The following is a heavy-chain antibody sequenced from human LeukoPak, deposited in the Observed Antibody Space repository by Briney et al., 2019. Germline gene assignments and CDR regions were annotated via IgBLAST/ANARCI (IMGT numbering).Heavy chain of an antibody. CDR3: ASDISSSTRAFDI. J-gene: IGHJ3*02. CDR2: ISSGGGLT. D-gene: IGHD2-15*01. CDR1: GFTLSSYE. V-gene: IGHV3-48*03. Sequence: PGGSLRLSCAASGFTLSSYEMTWVRQAPGTGLEWVSYISSGGGLTFYADSVKGRFTISRDTAKNSLYLQMNNLRGEDTALYYCASDISSSTRAFDIWGQGTMVTVSS.